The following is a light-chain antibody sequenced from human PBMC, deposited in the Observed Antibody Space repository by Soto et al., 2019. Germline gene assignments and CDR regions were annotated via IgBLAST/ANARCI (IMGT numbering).Light chain of an antibody. V-gene: IGKV1-5*03. CDR3: QQYNTYPWT. CDR2: KAS. Sequence: DTQMTQSPSTLSASVGDRVTITCRASQSLSSWLAWYQQKPGKAPKLLVYKASSLKIGVPPRFSGSESGTEFSLPISSLQPDDFATYYCQQYNTYPWTFGQGTKVEFK. J-gene: IGKJ1*01. CDR1: QSLSSW.